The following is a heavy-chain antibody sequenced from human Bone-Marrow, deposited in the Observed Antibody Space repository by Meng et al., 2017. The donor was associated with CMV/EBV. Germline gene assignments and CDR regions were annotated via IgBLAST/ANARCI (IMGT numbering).Heavy chain of an antibody. CDR2: IYYSGST. J-gene: IGHJ4*02. Sequence: SETLSHTCTVPGGCISRRSYYWGWNRQPPGKGLEWIGSIYYSGSTYFNPSLKSRVTISVATSKNQFALKLSSVTAADTAMYYWERGVGSVRCLEWLSTSGYFDYWGQGTLVTVSS. CDR1: GGCISRRSYY. D-gene: IGHD3-3*01. CDR3: ERGVGSVRCLEWLSTSGYFDY. V-gene: IGHV4-39*06.